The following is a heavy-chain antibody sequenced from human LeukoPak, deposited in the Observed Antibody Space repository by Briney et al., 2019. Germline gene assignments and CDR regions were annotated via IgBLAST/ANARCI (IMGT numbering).Heavy chain of an antibody. CDR2: MYTNGST. V-gene: IGHV4-4*08. J-gene: IGHJ4*02. CDR3: VRGFDY. Sequence: SETLSLTCTVSGGSISSYYWSWIRQPPGKGLEWIGRMYTNGSTNYNPSLKSRVTISVDTSKNQFSLKLSSVTAADTAVYFCVRGFDYWGQGTLVTVSS. CDR1: GGSISSYY. D-gene: IGHD3-10*01.